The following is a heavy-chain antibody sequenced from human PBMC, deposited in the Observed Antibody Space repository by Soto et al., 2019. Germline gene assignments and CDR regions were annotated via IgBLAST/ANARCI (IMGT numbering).Heavy chain of an antibody. V-gene: IGHV1-69*13. CDR1: GGMFYSSA. D-gene: IGHD2-2*01. J-gene: IGHJ5*02. Sequence: SVKVSCKASGGMFYSSAINWVRQAPGQGLEWMGGIVPMNGSPKYAQEFLGRVTISADASATTAYMDLSGLKSEDTAVYYCSFAPTWTYQLTISWGRGPPVTVS. CDR2: IVPMNGSP. CDR3: SFAPTWTYQLTIS.